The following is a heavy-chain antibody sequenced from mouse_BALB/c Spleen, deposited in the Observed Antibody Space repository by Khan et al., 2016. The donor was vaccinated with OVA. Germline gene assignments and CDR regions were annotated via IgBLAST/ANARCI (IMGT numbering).Heavy chain of an antibody. CDR2: IDPANGYT. CDR3: ASSYGNYRFAY. J-gene: IGHJ3*01. D-gene: IGHD2-10*01. CDR1: GFNIKDTY. Sequence: VQLQQPGADLVKPGASVKLSCTASGFNIKDTYMHWVKQRPEQGLEWIGRIDPANGYTNYDPKFQGKATITADTSSNTAYLQLSSLTSDDTAVYYGASSYGNYRFAYWGQGTLVTVAA. V-gene: IGHV14-3*02.